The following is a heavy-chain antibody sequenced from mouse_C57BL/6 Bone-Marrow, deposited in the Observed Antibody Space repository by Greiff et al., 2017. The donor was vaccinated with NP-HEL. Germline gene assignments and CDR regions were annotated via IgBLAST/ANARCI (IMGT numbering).Heavy chain of an antibody. CDR2: IYPRSGNT. J-gene: IGHJ3*01. CDR3: ARPMVTTVPFAY. V-gene: IGHV1-81*01. D-gene: IGHD2-2*01. CDR1: GYTFTSYG. Sequence: VQLQQSGAELARPGASVKLSCKASGYTFTSYGISWVKQRTGQGLEWIGEIYPRSGNTYYNEKFKGKATLTADKSSSTAYMELRSLTSEDSAVYFCARPMVTTVPFAYWGQGTRVTVSA.